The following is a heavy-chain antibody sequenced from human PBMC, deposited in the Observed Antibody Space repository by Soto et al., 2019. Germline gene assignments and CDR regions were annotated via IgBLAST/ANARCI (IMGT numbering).Heavy chain of an antibody. J-gene: IGHJ4*02. CDR3: ATNGRYCSGGSCHGY. CDR1: GYTLTELS. V-gene: IGHV1-24*01. CDR2: FDPEDGET. Sequence: ASVKVSCKVSGYTLTELSMHWVRQAPGKGLEWMGGFDPEDGETIYAQKFQGRVTMTEDTSTDTAYMELSSLRSEDTAVYYCATNGRYCSGGSCHGYWGQGTLVTVSS. D-gene: IGHD2-15*01.